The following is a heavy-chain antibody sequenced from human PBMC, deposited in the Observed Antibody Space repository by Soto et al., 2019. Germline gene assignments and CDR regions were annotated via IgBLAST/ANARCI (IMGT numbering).Heavy chain of an antibody. CDR1: GGSMNSYY. CDR2: ISYSGTT. V-gene: IGHV4-59*08. D-gene: IGHD6-13*01. J-gene: IGHJ5*02. CDR3: ARHQSHSSSYVDP. Sequence: SETLSLTCTVSGGSMNSYYWSWIRQPPGKGLEWIGYISYSGTTHYNPSLKSRVTISVDTSKNQFSLKLSSVTAADTAVYYCARHQSHSSSYVDPWGQGTLVTVSS.